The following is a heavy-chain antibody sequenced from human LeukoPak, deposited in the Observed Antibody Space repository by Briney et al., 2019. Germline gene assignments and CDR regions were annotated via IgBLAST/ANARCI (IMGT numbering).Heavy chain of an antibody. CDR3: ARHGPPMQRQFYDS. CDR2: VYYTGST. CDR1: GDSISGSSYY. D-gene: IGHD5-24*01. V-gene: IGHV4-39*01. J-gene: IGHJ4*02. Sequence: PSETLSLTCTVSGDSISGSSYYWAWIRQPPGKGLEWIGSVYYTGSTYYTSSLKSRVTISADTSKNLFSLKVNSMTAADTAVYYCARHGPPMQRQFYDSWGQGTLVTVSS.